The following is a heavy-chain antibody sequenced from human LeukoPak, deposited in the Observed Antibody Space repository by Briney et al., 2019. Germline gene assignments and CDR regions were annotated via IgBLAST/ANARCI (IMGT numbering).Heavy chain of an antibody. Sequence: GGTLRLSCAASGFTFSNNGMNWVRQAPGKGLEWVSYIRSRDRTIYYADSVKGRFTISTDNAENSLYLQMNSLRTEDTAVYYCARDHRWGFDYWGRGTLVTVSS. CDR1: GFTFSNNG. CDR2: IRSRDRTI. CDR3: ARDHRWGFDY. D-gene: IGHD7-27*01. J-gene: IGHJ4*02. V-gene: IGHV3-48*01.